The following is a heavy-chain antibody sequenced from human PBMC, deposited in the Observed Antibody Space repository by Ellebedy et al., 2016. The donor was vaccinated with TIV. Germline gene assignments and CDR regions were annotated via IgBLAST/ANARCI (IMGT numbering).Heavy chain of an antibody. D-gene: IGHD2-15*01. Sequence: SETLSFTCTVSGGSIGSGGSSWSWIRQPPGKRLEWIGNIYYSGTTYYNPSLESRVTMSVDRSKNQFSLRLTSVTAADTAVYYCARSVVLVGVGWFDPWGQGTVVTVSS. J-gene: IGHJ5*02. CDR1: GGSIGSGGSS. CDR3: ARSVVLVGVGWFDP. V-gene: IGHV4-30-2*01. CDR2: IYYSGTT.